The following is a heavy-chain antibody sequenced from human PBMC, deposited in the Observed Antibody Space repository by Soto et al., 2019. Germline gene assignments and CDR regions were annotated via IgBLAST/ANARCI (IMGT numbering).Heavy chain of an antibody. J-gene: IGHJ4*02. D-gene: IGHD6-19*01. Sequence: PGGSLRLSCAASGFTFSSYWMSWVRQAPGKGLEWVANIKQDGSEKYYVDSVKGRFTISRDNAKNSLYLQMNSLRAEDTAVYYCASSYSSGWYVVNYFDYWGQGTLVTVSS. CDR1: GFTFSSYW. CDR2: IKQDGSEK. V-gene: IGHV3-7*01. CDR3: ASSYSSGWYVVNYFDY.